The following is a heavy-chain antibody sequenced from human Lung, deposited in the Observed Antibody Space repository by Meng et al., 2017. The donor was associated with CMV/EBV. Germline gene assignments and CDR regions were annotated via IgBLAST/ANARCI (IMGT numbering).Heavy chain of an antibody. V-gene: IGHV3-33*06. Sequence: SLKICXAASGITFRNFGMHWLRQAAGKGLEWVAVIWYDGSSKYDAESVKGRFTISRDNSKNTLFLLMNSLRAEDTAVYYCAKEDPNTVSFDYWGQGTLVTVSS. CDR3: AKEDPNTVSFDY. CDR2: IWYDGSSK. J-gene: IGHJ4*02. D-gene: IGHD4-11*01. CDR1: GITFRNFG.